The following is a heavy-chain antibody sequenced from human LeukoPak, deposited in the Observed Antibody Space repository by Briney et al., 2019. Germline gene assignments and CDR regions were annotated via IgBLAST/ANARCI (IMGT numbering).Heavy chain of an antibody. CDR1: GFTVSSNY. D-gene: IGHD6-13*01. CDR3: ARALSSSWYAFRSYWFDP. V-gene: IGHV3-53*01. Sequence: GGSLRLSCAASGFTVSSNYMSWVRQAPGKGLEWVSVIYSGGSTYFADSVKGRFTISRDYSKNTLYLQINSLRAEDTAVYYCARALSSSWYAFRSYWFDPWGQGTLVTVSS. J-gene: IGHJ5*02. CDR2: IYSGGST.